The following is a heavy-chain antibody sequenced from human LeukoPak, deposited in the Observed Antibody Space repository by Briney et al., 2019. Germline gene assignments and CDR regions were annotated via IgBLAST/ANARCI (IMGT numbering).Heavy chain of an antibody. D-gene: IGHD2-2*01. CDR3: ARGQVPAARGYNWFDP. Sequence: SETLSLTCAVYGWSFNDYYWNWIRQPPGKGLEWIGEINARGDTNYNPSLKSRVTISVDTSKKQFSLRLTSMIAADTALYYCARGQVPAARGYNWFDPWGQGTLVTVPS. J-gene: IGHJ5*02. V-gene: IGHV4-34*01. CDR2: INARGDT. CDR1: GWSFNDYY.